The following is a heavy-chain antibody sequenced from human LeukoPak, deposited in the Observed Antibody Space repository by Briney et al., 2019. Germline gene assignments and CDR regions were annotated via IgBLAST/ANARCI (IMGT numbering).Heavy chain of an antibody. CDR2: INHSGST. CDR1: GGSFSGYY. J-gene: IGHJ4*02. Sequence: SETLSLTCAVYGGSFSGYYWSWIRQPPGKGLEWIGEINHSGSTNYNPSLKSRVTISVDTSKNQFSLKLSSVTAADTAVYYCARTGSRYSSSWYYFDYWGQGTLVTVSS. D-gene: IGHD6-13*01. V-gene: IGHV4-34*01. CDR3: ARTGSRYSSSWYYFDY.